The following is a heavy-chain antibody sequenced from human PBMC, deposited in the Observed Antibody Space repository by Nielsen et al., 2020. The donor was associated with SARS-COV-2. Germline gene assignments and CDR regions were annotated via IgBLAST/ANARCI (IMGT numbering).Heavy chain of an antibody. CDR2: ISTTSSYI. CDR1: GFNFSTYN. D-gene: IGHD3-10*01. J-gene: IGHJ4*02. Sequence: GESLKISCAASGFNFSTYNMNWVRQAPGKGLEWASSISTTSSYIYYADSLKGRFTISRDNAKNSLYLQMNSLRAEDTAVYYCARDLHSYGSGSYYRHFGYWGQGLLVTVSS. V-gene: IGHV3-21*01. CDR3: ARDLHSYGSGSYYRHFGY.